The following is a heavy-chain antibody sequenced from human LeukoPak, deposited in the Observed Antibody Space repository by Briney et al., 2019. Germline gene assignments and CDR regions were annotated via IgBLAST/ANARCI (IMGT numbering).Heavy chain of an antibody. CDR1: GYTFTGYY. V-gene: IGHV1-2*02. J-gene: IGHJ4*02. Sequence: ASVKVSCKASGYTFTGYYMHWVRQAPGQGLEWMGWINPNSGGTNYAQKFQGRVTMTRDTSISTAYMELSRLRSDDTAVYYRARVTGIYGSGNYWGQGTLVTVSS. CDR3: ARVTGIYGSGNY. D-gene: IGHD3-10*01. CDR2: INPNSGGT.